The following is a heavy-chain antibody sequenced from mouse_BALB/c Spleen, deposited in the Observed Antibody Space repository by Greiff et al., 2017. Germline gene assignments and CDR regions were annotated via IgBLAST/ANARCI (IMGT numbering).Heavy chain of an antibody. CDR1: GYTFTNYW. J-gene: IGHJ3*01. CDR3: AKGEDYDEKADWFAY. CDR2: IYPGGGYT. V-gene: IGHV1-63*02. Sequence: QVQLKQSGAELVRPGTSVKMSCKAAGYTFTNYWIGWVKQRPGHGLEWIGDIYPGGGYTNYNEKFKGKATLTADTSSSTAYMQLSSLTSEDSAIYYCAKGEDYDEKADWFAYWGQGTLVTVSA. D-gene: IGHD2-4*01.